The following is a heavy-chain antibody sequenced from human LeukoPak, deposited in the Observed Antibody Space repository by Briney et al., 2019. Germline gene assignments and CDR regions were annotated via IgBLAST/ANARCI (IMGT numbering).Heavy chain of an antibody. D-gene: IGHD6-13*01. Sequence: GRSLRLSCAASGFTFSSYGMHWVRQAPGKGLEWVAVISYDGSNKYYADSVKGRFTISRDNSKNTLYLQMNSLRAEDTAVYYCAHDSSSSWYEGFDYWGQGTLVTVSS. V-gene: IGHV3-30*18. CDR1: GFTFSSYG. J-gene: IGHJ4*02. CDR2: ISYDGSNK. CDR3: AHDSSSSWYEGFDY.